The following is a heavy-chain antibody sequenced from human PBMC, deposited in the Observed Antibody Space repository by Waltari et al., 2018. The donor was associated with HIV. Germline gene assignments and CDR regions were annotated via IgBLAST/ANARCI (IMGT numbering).Heavy chain of an antibody. V-gene: IGHV1-3*01. CDR1: GYTFTSYA. D-gene: IGHD5-18*01. J-gene: IGHJ4*02. CDR3: ARDSLGIQLSAKEVLMDY. CDR2: INAGNGNT. Sequence: QVQLVQSGAEVKKPGASVKVSCKASGYTFTSYAMHWVRQAPGQRLEWMGWINAGNGNTKYSQKFQGRVTITRDTSASTAYMELSSLRSEDTAVYYCARDSLGIQLSAKEVLMDYWGQGTLVTVSS.